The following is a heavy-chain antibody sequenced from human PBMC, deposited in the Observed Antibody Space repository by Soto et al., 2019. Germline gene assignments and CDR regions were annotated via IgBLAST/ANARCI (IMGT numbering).Heavy chain of an antibody. J-gene: IGHJ4*02. CDR3: AGDRAPFGHYDFDY. V-gene: IGHV1-2*02. Sequence: ASVKVSCKASGYTFTGYYMHWVRQAPGQGLEWMGWINPNSGGTNYAQKFQGRVTVTRDTSISTAYMELSRLRSDDTAVYYCAGDRAPFGHYDFDYWGQGTLVTVSS. CDR1: GYTFTGYY. D-gene: IGHD5-12*01. CDR2: INPNSGGT.